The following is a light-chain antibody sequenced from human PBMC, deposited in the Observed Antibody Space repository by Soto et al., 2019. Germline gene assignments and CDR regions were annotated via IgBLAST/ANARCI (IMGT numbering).Light chain of an antibody. V-gene: IGKV1-39*01. Sequence: DVQLTQSPSFLSASVGDRVTITCRASQSISSWLAWYQQTPDKAPKXXIYGSSRLQTGVPSRFSGSGAGTDFTLTISSVQPEDVATGFCQHTYRTPWTFGQGTKVDIK. CDR2: GSS. CDR1: QSISSW. J-gene: IGKJ1*01. CDR3: QHTYRTPWT.